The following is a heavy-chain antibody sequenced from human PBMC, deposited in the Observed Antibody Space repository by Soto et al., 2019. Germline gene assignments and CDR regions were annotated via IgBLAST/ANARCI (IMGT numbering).Heavy chain of an antibody. CDR1: GGSISSGAYS. D-gene: IGHD1-26*01. V-gene: IGHV4-30-2*01. J-gene: IGHJ4*02. CDR2: ISHSGTT. Sequence: SETLSLTCAVSGGSISSGAYSWNWIRQPPGKDLEWIGYISHSGTTSYNPALKSRVTISVDRSKNQFSLKLSSVTAADTALFYCARGGAPNYFDSWGRGILVTVSS. CDR3: ARGGAPNYFDS.